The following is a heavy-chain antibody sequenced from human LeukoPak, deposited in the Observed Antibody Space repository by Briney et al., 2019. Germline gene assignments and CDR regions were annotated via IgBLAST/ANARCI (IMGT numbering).Heavy chain of an antibody. V-gene: IGHV3-7*01. J-gene: IGHJ4*02. Sequence: GGSLRLSCAAAGFTFSSYWMSWVRQAPGKGLEWVANIKQDGSEKYYVDSVKGRFTISRDNAKNSLYLQMNRLRAEDTAVYYCARDRLAAAGTFDYWGQGTLVTVSS. CDR2: IKQDGSEK. D-gene: IGHD6-13*01. CDR1: GFTFSSYW. CDR3: ARDRLAAAGTFDY.